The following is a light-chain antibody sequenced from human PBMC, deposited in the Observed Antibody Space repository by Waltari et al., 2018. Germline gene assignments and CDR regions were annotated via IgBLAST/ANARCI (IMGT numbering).Light chain of an antibody. Sequence: ELVLTQSPGTLSLSPGERATLPCRASQSVSSSYLAWYQQKPGQAPSLLIYGASSRATGIPDRFSGSGSGTDFTLTISRLEPEDFAVYYCQQYGSTFGQGTKLEIK. CDR3: QQYGST. J-gene: IGKJ2*01. V-gene: IGKV3-20*01. CDR2: GAS. CDR1: QSVSSSY.